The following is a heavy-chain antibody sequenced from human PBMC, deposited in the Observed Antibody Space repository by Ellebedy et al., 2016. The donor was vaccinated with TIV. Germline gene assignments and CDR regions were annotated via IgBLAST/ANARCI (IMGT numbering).Heavy chain of an antibody. V-gene: IGHV3-30-3*01. CDR3: ARRHCSGGSCYSVLDY. J-gene: IGHJ4*02. CDR2: ISYDGSNK. Sequence: GESLKISCAASGFTFSSYAMHWVRQAPGKGLEWVAVISYDGSNKYYADSVKGRFTISRDNSKNTLYLQMNSLRAEDTAAYYCARRHCSGGSCYSVLDYWGQGTLVTVSS. D-gene: IGHD2-15*01. CDR1: GFTFSSYA.